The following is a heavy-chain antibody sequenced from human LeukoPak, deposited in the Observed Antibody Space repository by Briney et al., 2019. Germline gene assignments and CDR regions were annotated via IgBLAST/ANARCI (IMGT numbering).Heavy chain of an antibody. CDR2: IYPGDSDT. D-gene: IGHD3-9*01. J-gene: IGHJ4*02. V-gene: IGHV5-51*01. CDR1: GYIFTSYW. CDR3: ARQKILVTINLYYFDY. Sequence: GESLKISCKGSGYIFTSYWIGWVRQLPGKGLEWMGIIYPGDSDTRYSPSFQGQVTISADKSISTAYLQWSILKASDTAMYYCARQKILVTINLYYFDYWGQGTLVTVSS.